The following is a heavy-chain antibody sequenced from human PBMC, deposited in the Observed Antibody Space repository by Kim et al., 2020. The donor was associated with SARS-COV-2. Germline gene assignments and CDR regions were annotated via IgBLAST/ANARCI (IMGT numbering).Heavy chain of an antibody. V-gene: IGHV3-30*10. Sequence: YHTASVKSPFTHSKDKAKTPLYMHMNSRRAEDTAVYYCARGQGPGGYFDYWGQGTLVTVSS. CDR3: ARGQGPGGYFDY. D-gene: IGHD2-15*01. J-gene: IGHJ4*01.